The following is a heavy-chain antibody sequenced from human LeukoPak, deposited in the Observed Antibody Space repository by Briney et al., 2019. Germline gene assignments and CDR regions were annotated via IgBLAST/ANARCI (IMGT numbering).Heavy chain of an antibody. Sequence: SETLSLTCTVSGDSISDYYWTWIRQPPGKGLEWIGYLHYSGSTNYNPSLKSRVTISVDTSKNQFSLKLSSVTAADTAVYYCARTTEGGYTYGYFYYYYMDVWGKGTTVTISS. D-gene: IGHD5-18*01. CDR1: GDSISDYY. CDR2: LHYSGST. CDR3: ARTTEGGYTYGYFYYYYMDV. J-gene: IGHJ6*03. V-gene: IGHV4-59*01.